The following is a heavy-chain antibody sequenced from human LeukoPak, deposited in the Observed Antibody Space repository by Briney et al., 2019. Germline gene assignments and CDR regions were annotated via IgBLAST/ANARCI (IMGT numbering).Heavy chain of an antibody. D-gene: IGHD3-10*01. Sequence: GGSLRLSRAPSGFTFSSYAMHWVRPAPARGLEGVAVISYEGSNKYYADSVKGRFTISRDNSKNTLYLQMNSLRAEDTAVYYCARGVGLYGSGSYPPGYWGQGTLVTVSS. CDR3: ARGVGLYGSGSYPPGY. V-gene: IGHV3-30*04. CDR1: GFTFSSYA. CDR2: ISYEGSNK. J-gene: IGHJ4*02.